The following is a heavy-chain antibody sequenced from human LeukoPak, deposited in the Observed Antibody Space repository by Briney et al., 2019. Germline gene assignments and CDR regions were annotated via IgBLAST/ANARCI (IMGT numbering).Heavy chain of an antibody. J-gene: IGHJ6*03. V-gene: IGHV1-2*02. Sequence: ASGKLSCKASGYTLTGYYMHWVRHAPGPGLEWWGGMNPNSGGTNYAKKSQSRVAMTWDTTSSTPYMELSRLRSDDTAVYYCARGGIAARRNFYYYYYMDVWGKGTTVTISS. D-gene: IGHD6-6*01. CDR3: ARGGIAARRNFYYYYYMDV. CDR1: GYTLTGYY. CDR2: MNPNSGGT.